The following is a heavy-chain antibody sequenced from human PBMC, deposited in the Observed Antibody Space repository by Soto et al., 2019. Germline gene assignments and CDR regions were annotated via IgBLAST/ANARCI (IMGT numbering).Heavy chain of an antibody. V-gene: IGHV1-69*11. J-gene: IGHJ6*02. Sequence: QVQLVQSGAEVKKPGSSVKVSCKASGGTFSSYAISWVRQAPGPGLEWMGGTIPILGTANYAQKFQGRVTITADESTSTAYMELSSLRSEDTAVYYCAIHPVGRGYYYGMDVWGQGTTVTVSS. CDR2: TIPILGTA. CDR1: GGTFSSYA. D-gene: IGHD2-15*01. CDR3: AIHPVGRGYYYGMDV.